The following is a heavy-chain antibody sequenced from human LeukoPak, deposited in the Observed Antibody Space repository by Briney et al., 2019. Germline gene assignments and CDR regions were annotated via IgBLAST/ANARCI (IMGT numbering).Heavy chain of an antibody. CDR2: ISTSGSTI. J-gene: IGHJ4*02. D-gene: IGHD3-10*01. CDR1: GFTFGGFE. CDR3: ARVWRFGYFDY. Sequence: PGGSLRLSCTASGFTFGGFEMNWVRQAPGRGLEWVSYISTSGSTIYYADSVKGRFTISRDNAKNSLYLQMNSLRAEDTAVYYCARVWRFGYFDYWGQGTLVTVSS. V-gene: IGHV3-48*03.